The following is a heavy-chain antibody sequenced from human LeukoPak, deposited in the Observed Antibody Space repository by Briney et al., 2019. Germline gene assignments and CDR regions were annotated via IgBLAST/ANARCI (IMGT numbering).Heavy chain of an antibody. CDR1: GGSFSGYY. CDR2: INHSGST. Sequence: SETLSLTCAVYGGSFSGYYWSWIRQPPGKGLEWIGEINHSGSTNYNPSLKGRVTISVDTSKNQFSLKLSSVTAADTAVYYCARGAPLYCTNGVCSYYYYYYYMDVWGKGTTVTVSS. V-gene: IGHV4-34*01. D-gene: IGHD2-8*01. J-gene: IGHJ6*03. CDR3: ARGAPLYCTNGVCSYYYYYYYMDV.